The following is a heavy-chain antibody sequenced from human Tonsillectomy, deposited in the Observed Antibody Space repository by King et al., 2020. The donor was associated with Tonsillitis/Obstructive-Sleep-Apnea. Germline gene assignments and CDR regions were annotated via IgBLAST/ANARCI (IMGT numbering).Heavy chain of an antibody. Sequence: LQLQESGPGLVKPSETLSLTCTVSGGSISSSSYYWGWIRQPPGKGLEWIGSIYYSGSTYYNPSLKSRVTISVDTSKNQFSLKLRSVTAADTAVYYCARTDYYASSGYYPFDYWGPGTLVTVSS. CDR2: IYYSGST. CDR3: ARTDYYASSGYYPFDY. D-gene: IGHD3-22*01. CDR1: GGSISSSSYY. J-gene: IGHJ4*02. V-gene: IGHV4-39*01.